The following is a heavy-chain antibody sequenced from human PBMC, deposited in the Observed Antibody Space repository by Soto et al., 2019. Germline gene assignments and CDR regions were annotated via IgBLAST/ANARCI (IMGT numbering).Heavy chain of an antibody. CDR2: IYPGDSDT. CDR3: ARHSKEAAAGSRYYYYGMDV. J-gene: IGHJ6*02. Sequence: PGESLKISCKGSGYSFTSYWIGWVRQMPGKGLEWMGIIYPGDSDTRYSPSFQGQVTISADKSISTAYLQWSSLKASDTAMYYCARHSKEAAAGSRYYYYGMDVWGQGTTVTVSS. CDR1: GYSFTSYW. D-gene: IGHD6-13*01. V-gene: IGHV5-51*01.